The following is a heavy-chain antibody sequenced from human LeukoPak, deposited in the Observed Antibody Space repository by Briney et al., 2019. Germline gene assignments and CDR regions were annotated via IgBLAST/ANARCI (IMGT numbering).Heavy chain of an antibody. CDR1: GGTFSSYA. D-gene: IGHD2-21*02. CDR2: IIPIFGTA. V-gene: IGHV1-69*13. CDR3: ASSTYCGGDCYRSWFDP. J-gene: IGHJ5*02. Sequence: SVKVSCKASGGTFSSYAISWVRQAPGQGLEWMGGIIPIFGTANYAQKFQGRVTITADESTSTAYMELSSLRSEDTAVYYCASSTYCGGDCYRSWFDPWGQGTLVTVSS.